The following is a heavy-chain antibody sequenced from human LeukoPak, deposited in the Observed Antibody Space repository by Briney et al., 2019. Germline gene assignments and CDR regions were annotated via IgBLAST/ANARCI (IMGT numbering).Heavy chain of an antibody. D-gene: IGHD1-7*01. J-gene: IGHJ5*02. CDR3: ARESELELLLPNWFDP. CDR2: INPNSGGT. Sequence: ASVKVSCKASGYTFTGYYIHWVRQAPGQGLEWMGWINPNSGGTNYAQKFQGRVTMTRDTSISTAYMELSRLRSDDTAVYYCARESELELLLPNWFDPWGQGTLVTVSS. CDR1: GYTFTGYY. V-gene: IGHV1-2*02.